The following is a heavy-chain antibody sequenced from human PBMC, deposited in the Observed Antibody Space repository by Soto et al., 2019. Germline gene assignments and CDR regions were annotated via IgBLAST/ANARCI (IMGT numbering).Heavy chain of an antibody. D-gene: IGHD5-18*01. Sequence: GGSLRLSCAASGFTFSGYAMSWVRQAPGKGLEWVSAISGSGGSTYYADSVKGRFTISRDNSKNTLYLQMNSLRAEDAAVYYCARTLYSYGTDYWGQGTLVTVSS. V-gene: IGHV3-23*01. CDR3: ARTLYSYGTDY. CDR1: GFTFSGYA. J-gene: IGHJ4*02. CDR2: ISGSGGST.